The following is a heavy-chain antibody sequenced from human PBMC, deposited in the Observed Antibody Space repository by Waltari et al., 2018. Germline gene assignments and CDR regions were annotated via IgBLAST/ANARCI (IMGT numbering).Heavy chain of an antibody. J-gene: IGHJ4*02. Sequence: EVQLVESGGGLVQPGGSLRLSCAASGFTFSRSWIHWVRQFPGKGLMCVSRINNDGSSTGYADSVKGRFTISRDNAKNSLYLQMNSLRAEDTAVYYCARDVGIVGATPTDYWGQGTLVTVSS. CDR1: GFTFSRSW. CDR3: ARDVGIVGATPTDY. V-gene: IGHV3-74*01. CDR2: INNDGSST. D-gene: IGHD1-26*01.